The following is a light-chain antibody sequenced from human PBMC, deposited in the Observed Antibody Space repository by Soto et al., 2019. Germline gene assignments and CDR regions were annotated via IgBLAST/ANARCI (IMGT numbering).Light chain of an antibody. CDR2: EVS. Sequence: QSVLTQPASVSGSPGQSITISCTGTSSDVGGYNYVSWYQQRPGKAPKLMIYEVSDRPSGVSNRFSGSKSGNTASLTVSGLQAEDEADYYCSSYTSSSTRVFGTGTKLTVL. V-gene: IGLV2-14*01. J-gene: IGLJ1*01. CDR3: SSYTSSSTRV. CDR1: SSDVGGYNY.